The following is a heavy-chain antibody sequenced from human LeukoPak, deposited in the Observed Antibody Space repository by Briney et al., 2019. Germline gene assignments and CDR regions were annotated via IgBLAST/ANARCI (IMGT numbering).Heavy chain of an antibody. D-gene: IGHD3-10*01. CDR1: GFTFSSYW. J-gene: IGHJ5*02. Sequence: GGSLRLSCAASGFTFSSYWMSWVRQAPGKGLEWVANIKQDGSEEYYVDSVKGRFTISRDNAKDSLYLQMSSLRAEDTAVYYCARSDVTMVRGVIYWFDPWGQGTLVTVSS. V-gene: IGHV3-7*03. CDR2: IKQDGSEE. CDR3: ARSDVTMVRGVIYWFDP.